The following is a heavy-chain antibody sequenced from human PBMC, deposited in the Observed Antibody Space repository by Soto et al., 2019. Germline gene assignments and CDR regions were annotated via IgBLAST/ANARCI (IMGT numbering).Heavy chain of an antibody. CDR3: ARRALSSDDYGDYVAHYYYYMDV. CDR2: IYYSGIT. J-gene: IGHJ6*03. V-gene: IGHV4-59*08. Sequence: SETLSLTCTVSGGSISSYYWSWIRQPPGKGLEWIGYIYYSGITNYNPSLKSRVTISVDTSKNRFSLKLSSVTAADTAVYYCARRALSSDDYGDYVAHYYYYMDVWGKGTTVTVSS. D-gene: IGHD4-17*01. CDR1: GGSISSYY.